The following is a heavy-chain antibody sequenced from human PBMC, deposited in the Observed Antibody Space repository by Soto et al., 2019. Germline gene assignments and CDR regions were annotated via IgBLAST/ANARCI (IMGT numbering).Heavy chain of an antibody. Sequence: QVQLVQSGAEEKKPGASVKVSCKSSGYTFTSYAMHWVCQAPGQRLECMGWINAGNGNTRYSQRFQGRVTITRDTSASTAYMELSSLRSEDTAVYYCARGGSGWPLDYWGQGTLVTVSS. CDR3: ARGGSGWPLDY. J-gene: IGHJ4*02. CDR2: INAGNGNT. D-gene: IGHD6-19*01. V-gene: IGHV1-3*05. CDR1: GYTFTSYA.